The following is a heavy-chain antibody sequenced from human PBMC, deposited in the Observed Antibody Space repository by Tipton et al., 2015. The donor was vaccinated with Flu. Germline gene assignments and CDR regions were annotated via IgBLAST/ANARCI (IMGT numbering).Heavy chain of an antibody. D-gene: IGHD6-25*01. CDR3: ATRDAWQRAYDT. J-gene: IGHJ3*02. V-gene: IGHV4-39*01. CDR1: GYSISSSSDY. CDR2: IYQSGAT. Sequence: TLSLTCAVSGYSISSSSDYWGWIRQPPGRGLERIGDIYQSGATYYNPSLKSRLNISLATSKKEYSLRLTAVTAADTAVYYCATRDAWQRAYDTWGQGTLVTVSS.